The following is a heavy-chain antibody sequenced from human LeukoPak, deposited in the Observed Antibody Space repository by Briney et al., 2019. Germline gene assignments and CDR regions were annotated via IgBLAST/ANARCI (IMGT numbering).Heavy chain of an antibody. CDR1: GGTFSSYA. CDR2: INPNSGGT. Sequence: GASVKVSCKASGGTFSSYAISWVRQAPGQGLEWMGWINPNSGGTNYAQKFQGRVTMTRDTSISTAYMELSRLRSDDTAVYYCARGRHGELGDWFDPWGQGTLVTVSS. V-gene: IGHV1-2*02. CDR3: ARGRHGELGDWFDP. D-gene: IGHD1-7*01. J-gene: IGHJ5*02.